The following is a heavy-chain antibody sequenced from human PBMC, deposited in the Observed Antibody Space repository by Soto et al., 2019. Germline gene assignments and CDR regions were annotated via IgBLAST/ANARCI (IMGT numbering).Heavy chain of an antibody. CDR2: IYYSGST. D-gene: IGHD3-10*01. V-gene: IGHV4-59*08. J-gene: IGHJ4*02. CDR3: ARLYGSGSYPVDY. Sequence: PSETLSLTCTVSGGSISSYYWSWIRQPPGKGLEWIGYIYYSGSTNYNPSLKSRVTISVDTSKNQFSLKLSSVTAADTAVYYCARLYGSGSYPVDYWGQGTLVTVSS. CDR1: GGSISSYY.